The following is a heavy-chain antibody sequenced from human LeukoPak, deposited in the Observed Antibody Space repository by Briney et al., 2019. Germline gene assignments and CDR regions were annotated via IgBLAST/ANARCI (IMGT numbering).Heavy chain of an antibody. D-gene: IGHD6-19*01. CDR3: ARYSVADNKHFDV. J-gene: IGHJ4*02. CDR1: GGSISSYY. CDR2: IYTSGST. Sequence: SETLSLTCTVSGGSISSYYWSWIRQPAGKGLEWIGRIYTSGSTNYNPSLKSRVTMSVDTSRNKFSLNLGSATAADTALYYCARYSVADNKHFDVWGQGTLVTVSS. V-gene: IGHV4-4*07.